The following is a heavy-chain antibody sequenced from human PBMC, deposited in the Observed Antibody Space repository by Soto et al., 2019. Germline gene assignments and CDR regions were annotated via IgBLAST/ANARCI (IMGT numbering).Heavy chain of an antibody. CDR2: ISSSGSTI. Sequence: GGSLRLSCAASGFTFSDYYMSWIRQAPGKGLEWVSYISSSGSTIYYADSVKGRFTISRDNAKNSLYLQMNSLRAEDTAVYYCARGSAGIRSYYYYYYMDVWGKGTTVTVSS. CDR3: ARGSAGIRSYYYYYYMDV. V-gene: IGHV3-11*01. J-gene: IGHJ6*03. CDR1: GFTFSDYY.